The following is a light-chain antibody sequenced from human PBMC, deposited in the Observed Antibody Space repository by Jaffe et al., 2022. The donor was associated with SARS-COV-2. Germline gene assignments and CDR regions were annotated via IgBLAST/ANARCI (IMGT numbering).Light chain of an antibody. CDR3: QQYDNLPVT. CDR2: GAS. V-gene: IGKV1-33*01. J-gene: IGKJ4*01. Sequence: DIQMTQSPSSLSASIGDRVTITCQASQDINNYLNWYQHKTGKAPKLLISGASNLETGVPSRFSGSGSGTDFTFTISSLQPEDIATYYCQQYDNLPVTFGGGTKVETK. CDR1: QDINNY.